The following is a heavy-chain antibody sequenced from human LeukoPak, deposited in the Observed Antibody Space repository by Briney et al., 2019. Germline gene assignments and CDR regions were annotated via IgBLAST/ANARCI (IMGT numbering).Heavy chain of an antibody. J-gene: IGHJ4*02. D-gene: IGHD1-26*01. CDR2: IYYSGST. CDR3: ARALPSGVGASGY. Sequence: SETLSLTCTVSGGSISSYYWSWIRQPPGKGLEWIGYIYYSGSTNYNPSLKSRVTISVDTSKNQFSLKLSSVTAADTAVYYCARALPSGVGASGYWGQGTLVTVSS. V-gene: IGHV4-59*08. CDR1: GGSISSYY.